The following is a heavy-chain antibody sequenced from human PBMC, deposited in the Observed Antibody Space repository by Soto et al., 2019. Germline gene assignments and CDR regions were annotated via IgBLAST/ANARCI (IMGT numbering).Heavy chain of an antibody. V-gene: IGHV2-5*01. Sequence: SGPTLVNPTQTLTLTCTFSGISLTTSGVGVGWIRQPPGKALEWLALIYWNDDQRFGPSLRSRLTITKATSKDQVVLTMTNMDPVDTAPYYCALRRHYGDSGGFAFNIWGQGTMVTVSS. J-gene: IGHJ3*02. D-gene: IGHD4-17*01. CDR2: IYWNDDQ. CDR1: GISLTTSGVG. CDR3: ALRRHYGDSGGFAFNI.